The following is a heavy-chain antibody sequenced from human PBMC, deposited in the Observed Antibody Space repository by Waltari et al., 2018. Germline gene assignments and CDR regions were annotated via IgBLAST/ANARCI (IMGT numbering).Heavy chain of an antibody. CDR3: GRIAFGDDGGYFQH. J-gene: IGHJ1*01. D-gene: IGHD4-17*01. CDR1: GGSISTNYN. V-gene: IGHV4-39*01. CDR2: MQYRGST. Sequence: QQQLQESGPGLVKHSETLSLTCTVSGGSISTNYNWGWIRQPPGKGLEWMGNMQYRGSTFYNPSLKSRVTISLDTSKNQFSLRLSSVGAADTAVYFCGRIAFGDDGGYFQHWGQGTLVTVSS.